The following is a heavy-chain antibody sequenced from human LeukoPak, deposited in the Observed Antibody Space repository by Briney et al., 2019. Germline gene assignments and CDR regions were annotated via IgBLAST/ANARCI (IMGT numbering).Heavy chain of an antibody. V-gene: IGHV3-30-3*01. CDR3: AREFTVVTSNYFDY. CDR2: ISYDGSNK. J-gene: IGHJ4*02. D-gene: IGHD4-23*01. CDR1: GFTFSSYA. Sequence: SGRSLRLSCAASGFTFSSYAMHWVRQAPGKGLEWVAVISYDGSNKYYADSVKGRFTISRDNSKNTLYLQMNSLRAEDTAVYYCAREFTVVTSNYFDYWGQGTLVTVSS.